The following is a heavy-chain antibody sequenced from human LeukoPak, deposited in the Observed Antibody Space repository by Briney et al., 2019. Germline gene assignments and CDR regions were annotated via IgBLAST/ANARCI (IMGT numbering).Heavy chain of an antibody. V-gene: IGHV4-61*02. CDR1: GGSISSGSYY. CDR2: IYTSGST. D-gene: IGHD3-22*01. J-gene: IGHJ4*02. CDR3: ARDTYHYDISGYYRLDY. Sequence: SQTLSLTCTIPGGSISSGSYYWSWIRQPAGKGLEWIGRIYTSGSTNYNPSLNSRVTISVDTSKNQVSLKLTSVTAADTAVYYCARDTYHYDISGYYRLDYWGQGTLVTVSS.